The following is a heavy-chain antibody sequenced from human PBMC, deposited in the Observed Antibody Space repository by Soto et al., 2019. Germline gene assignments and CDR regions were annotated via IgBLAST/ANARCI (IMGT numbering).Heavy chain of an antibody. V-gene: IGHV3-30*18. Sequence: GGSLRLSCAASGFTFSTYGMHWVRQAPGKGLEWVAVTSFDGSNKYYADSVKGRFTISRDNSKNTLYLQMNSLRAEDTAVYYCAKDRTSSSWYYLYYYGMDVWGQGTTVTVSS. CDR3: AKDRTSSSWYYLYYYGMDV. CDR1: GFTFSTYG. J-gene: IGHJ6*02. D-gene: IGHD6-13*01. CDR2: TSFDGSNK.